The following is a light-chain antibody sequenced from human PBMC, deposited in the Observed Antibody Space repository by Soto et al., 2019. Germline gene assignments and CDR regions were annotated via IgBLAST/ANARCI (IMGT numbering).Light chain of an antibody. V-gene: IGLV2-11*01. Sequence: QSALTQPRSVSGSPGQSVTISCTGTSSDVGGYNFVSWYQHHPGKAPKLMIYDVTKRPSGVPDRFSGSKSGNTASLTISGLQAEDGADYYCCSYEGRYIYVFGSGTQLTVL. J-gene: IGLJ7*01. CDR3: CSYEGRYIYV. CDR2: DVT. CDR1: SSDVGGYNF.